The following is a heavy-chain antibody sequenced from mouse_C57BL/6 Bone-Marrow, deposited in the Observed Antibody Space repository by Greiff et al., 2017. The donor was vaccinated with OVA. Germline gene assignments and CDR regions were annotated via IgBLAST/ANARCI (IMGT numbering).Heavy chain of an antibody. D-gene: IGHD2-3*01. CDR2: ISSGSSTI. CDR3: ARQDGYYPAWFAY. V-gene: IGHV5-17*01. J-gene: IGHJ3*01. CDR1: GFTFSDYG. Sequence: EVQVVESGGGLVKPGGSLKLSCAASGFTFSDYGMHWVRQAPEKGLEWVAYISSGSSTIYYADTVKGRFTISRDNAKNTLFLQMTSLRSEDTAMYYCARQDGYYPAWFAYWGQGTLGTVSA.